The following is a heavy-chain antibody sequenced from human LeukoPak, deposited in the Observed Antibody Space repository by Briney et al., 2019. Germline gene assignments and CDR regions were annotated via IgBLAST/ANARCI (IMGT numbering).Heavy chain of an antibody. CDR3: ARDRYYGSGSYYYFDY. D-gene: IGHD3-10*01. J-gene: IGHJ4*02. V-gene: IGHV3-23*01. CDR1: GFTFSNYG. Sequence: PGGSLRLSCAASGFTFSNYGMSWVRQAPGKGLEWVSDISGSGGDTYLADYVKGRFTISRDNSKNTLYLQMDSLRDEDTAVYYCARDRYYGSGSYYYFDYWGQGTLVTVSS. CDR2: ISGSGGDT.